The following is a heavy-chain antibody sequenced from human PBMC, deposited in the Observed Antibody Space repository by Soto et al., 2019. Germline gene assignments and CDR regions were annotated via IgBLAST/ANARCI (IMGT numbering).Heavy chain of an antibody. CDR3: ARETGSGYFGY. Sequence: QVQLVQSGAEVKKPGSSVKVSCKASGGTFSSYTISWVRQAPGQGLEWMGRIIPILGIANYAQKFQGRVTITADKSTSTAYMELSSLRSEDTAVYYCARETGSGYFGYWSQGTLVTVSS. CDR1: GGTFSSYT. CDR2: IIPILGIA. V-gene: IGHV1-69*08. D-gene: IGHD3-10*01. J-gene: IGHJ4*02.